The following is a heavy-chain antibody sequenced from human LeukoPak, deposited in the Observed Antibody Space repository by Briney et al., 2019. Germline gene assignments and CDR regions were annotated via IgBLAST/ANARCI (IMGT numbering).Heavy chain of an antibody. J-gene: IGHJ4*02. CDR2: IYWDDDK. V-gene: IGHV2-5*02. Sequence: SGPTLVNPTQTLTLTCTFSGFSLSTSGVGVGWIRQPPGKALEWLALIYWDDDKRYSPSLKSRLTITKDTSKNQMVLTMTNMDPVDTATYYCVHTQMGENYGVFFDYWGQGTLVTVSS. CDR1: GFSLSTSGVG. CDR3: VHTQMGENYGVFFDY. D-gene: IGHD4-17*01.